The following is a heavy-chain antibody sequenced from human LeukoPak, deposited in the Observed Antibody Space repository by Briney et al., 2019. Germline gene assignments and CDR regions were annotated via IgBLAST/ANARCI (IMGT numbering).Heavy chain of an antibody. Sequence: PSETLSLTCTVSGGSISSGGYYWSWIRQHPGKGLEWIGYIYYSGSTNYNPSLKSRVTISVDTSKNQFSLKLSSVTAADTAVYYCARLGYYYDINWFDPWGQGTLVTVSS. CDR2: IYYSGST. J-gene: IGHJ5*02. D-gene: IGHD3-22*01. V-gene: IGHV4-61*08. CDR3: ARLGYYYDINWFDP. CDR1: GGSISSGGYY.